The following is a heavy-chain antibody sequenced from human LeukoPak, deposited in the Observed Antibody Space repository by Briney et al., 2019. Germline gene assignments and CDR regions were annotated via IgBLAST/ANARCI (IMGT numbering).Heavy chain of an antibody. CDR3: AKDREKAVGATIFDH. J-gene: IGHJ4*02. Sequence: GGSLRLSCAVSGFTFSGYAMSWVRQAPGKGLEWVLGISFSGRSTNYADSVKGRFIMSRDTSNNTLYLQMNSLRADDTAVYYCAKDREKAVGATIFDHWGQGTLVTVSS. CDR2: ISFSGRST. V-gene: IGHV3-23*01. CDR1: GFTFSGYA. D-gene: IGHD1-26*01.